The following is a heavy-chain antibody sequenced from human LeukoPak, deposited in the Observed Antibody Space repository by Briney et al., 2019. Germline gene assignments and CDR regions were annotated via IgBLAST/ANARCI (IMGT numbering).Heavy chain of an antibody. CDR2: INPNSGGT. J-gene: IGHJ5*02. CDR1: GYTFTGDY. CDR3: AREGAQLELLSNWFDP. Sequence: ASVKVSCKASGYTFTGDYMHWVRQAPGQGLEWMGWINPNSGGTNYAQKFQGRVTMTRDTSISTAYMELSRLRSDDTAVYYCAREGAQLELLSNWFDPWGQGTLVTVSS. V-gene: IGHV1-2*02. D-gene: IGHD1-7*01.